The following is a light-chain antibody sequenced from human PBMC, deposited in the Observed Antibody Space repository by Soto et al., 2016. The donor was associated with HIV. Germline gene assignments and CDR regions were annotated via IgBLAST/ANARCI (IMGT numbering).Light chain of an antibody. V-gene: IGLV3-1*01. Sequence: SYELTQPPSVSVSPGQTASITCSGDKLGDKYACWYQQKPGQSPVLVIYQGSKRPSGIPERFSGSNSGNTATLTISGTQAMDEADYYCQAWDSSTAVFGTGTKVTV. CDR2: QGS. J-gene: IGLJ1*01. CDR1: KLGDKY. CDR3: QAWDSSTAV.